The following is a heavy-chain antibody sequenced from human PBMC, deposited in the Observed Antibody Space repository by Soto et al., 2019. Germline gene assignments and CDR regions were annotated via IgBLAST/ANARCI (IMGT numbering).Heavy chain of an antibody. V-gene: IGHV3-53*04. J-gene: IGHJ4*02. CDR3: VRGRYGSEIH. CDR2: LYNGGAT. Sequence: EVRLVESGGGLVQPGGSLRLSCAASGFIVSSNYMTWVCQAPGKGLEWVSLLYNGGATHYAASVKGRFTISSHSSQNTTFLQLNSLRTEDTATYYCVRGRYGSEIHWGQGTKVTVSS. CDR1: GFIVSSNY. D-gene: IGHD3-10*01.